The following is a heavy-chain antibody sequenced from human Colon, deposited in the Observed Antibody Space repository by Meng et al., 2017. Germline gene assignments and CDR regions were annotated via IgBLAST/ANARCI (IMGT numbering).Heavy chain of an antibody. D-gene: IGHD4-17*01. Sequence: GGSLRLSCTASGFTFSTYAMSWVRQAPGKGLEGVSIISGSGGNTSSADSVRGRFTISRDNSKNTLYLQMNSLRAEDTALYYCEKDRGVTTGTTVDFWGQGTLVTVSS. V-gene: IGHV3-23*01. CDR3: EKDRGVTTGTTVDF. CDR1: GFTFSTYA. CDR2: ISGSGGNT. J-gene: IGHJ4*02.